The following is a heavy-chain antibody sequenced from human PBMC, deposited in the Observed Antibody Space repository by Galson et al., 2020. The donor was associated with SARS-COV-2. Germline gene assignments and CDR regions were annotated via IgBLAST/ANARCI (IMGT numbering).Heavy chain of an antibody. Sequence: GGSLRLSCAASGFTFSSYAMSWVRQAPGKGLEWVSAISGSGGSTYYADSVKGRFTISRDNSKNTLYLQMNSLRAEDTAVYYCAKIPDDYYDSSGYFDYWGQGTLVTVSS. J-gene: IGHJ4*02. D-gene: IGHD3-22*01. CDR2: ISGSGGST. V-gene: IGHV3-23*01. CDR1: GFTFSSYA. CDR3: AKIPDDYYDSSGYFDY.